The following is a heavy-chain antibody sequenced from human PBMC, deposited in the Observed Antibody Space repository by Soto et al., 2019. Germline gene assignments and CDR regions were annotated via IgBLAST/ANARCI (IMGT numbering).Heavy chain of an antibody. CDR1: GFTFDDYT. V-gene: IGHV3-43*01. CDR2: ISWDGGST. Sequence: GGSLRLSCAASGFTFDDYTMHWVRQAPGKGLEWVSLISWDGGSTYYADSVKGRFTISRDNSKNSLYLQMNSLRTEDTALYYCAKDSNYYDSSGFEDTAFDICGQGTIVTV. J-gene: IGHJ3*02. D-gene: IGHD3-22*01. CDR3: AKDSNYYDSSGFEDTAFDI.